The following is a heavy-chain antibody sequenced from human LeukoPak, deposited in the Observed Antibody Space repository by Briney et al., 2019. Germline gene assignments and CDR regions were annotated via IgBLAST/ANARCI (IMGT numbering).Heavy chain of an antibody. Sequence: SETLSLTCTVSGGSISSSSYYWGWIRQPPGKGLEWIGRIYYSGSTYYNPSLKSRVTISVDTSKNQFSLKLSSVTAADTAVYYCARKRGWFGELLSEYYFDYWGQGTLVTVSS. CDR1: GGSISSSSYY. D-gene: IGHD3-10*01. CDR2: IYYSGST. V-gene: IGHV4-39*01. J-gene: IGHJ4*02. CDR3: ARKRGWFGELLSEYYFDY.